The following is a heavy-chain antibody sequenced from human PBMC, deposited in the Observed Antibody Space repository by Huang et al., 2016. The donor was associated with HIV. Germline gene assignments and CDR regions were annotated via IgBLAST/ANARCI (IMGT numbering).Heavy chain of an antibody. Sequence: QLVESGGNLVQPGRYLRLSCSASGFSFRDFDMAWFRQAPGKGLVWVGFLRRKAYGGAQEYAASVKGRFTIARDDSKPIAYLQMNSLKTEDTAVYYCARCGNSALGYYFYYYMDVWGKGTTVTVSS. V-gene: IGHV3-49*03. CDR2: LRRKAYGGAQ. CDR1: GFSFRDFD. CDR3: ARCGNSALGYYFYYYMDV. D-gene: IGHD1-1*01. J-gene: IGHJ6*03.